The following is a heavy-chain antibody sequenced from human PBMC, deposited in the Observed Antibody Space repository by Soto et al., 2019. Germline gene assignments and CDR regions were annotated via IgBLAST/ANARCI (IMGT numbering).Heavy chain of an antibody. CDR1: VFTFDDYA. V-gene: IGHV3-9*01. CDR3: AMSNSNDLYYHFES. Sequence: PGGSLRLSCAASVFTFDDYAMHWVRQAPGKGLEWVSGINWNSDTIGYADSVKGRFTVSRDNAKGSLLLQMSSLRAEDTAVYFCAMSNSNDLYYHFESWGQGTPVTVSS. CDR2: INWNSDTI. J-gene: IGHJ4*02. D-gene: IGHD3-22*01.